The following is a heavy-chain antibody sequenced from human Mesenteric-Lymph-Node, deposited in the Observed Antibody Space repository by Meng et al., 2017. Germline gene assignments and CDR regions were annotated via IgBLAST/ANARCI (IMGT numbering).Heavy chain of an antibody. CDR1: GFTFSSYA. CDR3: ARDVIPTN. D-gene: IGHD5-12*01. J-gene: IGHJ4*02. CDR2: ISHDGSNK. Sequence: GESLKISWAASGFTFSSYAMHWVRQAPGKGLEWVAVISHDGSNKYYADSVKGRFTISRDNSKNTLYLQMNSLRAEDTAVYYCARDVIPTNWGQGTLVTVSS. V-gene: IGHV3-30*01.